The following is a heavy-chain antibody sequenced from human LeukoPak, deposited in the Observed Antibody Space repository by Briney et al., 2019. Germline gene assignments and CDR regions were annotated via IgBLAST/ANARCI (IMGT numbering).Heavy chain of an antibody. Sequence: SGGSLRLSCAASGFTFSSYDMHWVRHATGKGLEWVSAIGTAGDTYYPGSVKGRFTISRENAKNSLYLQVNSLRAEDTAVYYCARGNAFDIWGQGTMVTVSS. V-gene: IGHV3-13*01. CDR3: ARGNAFDI. J-gene: IGHJ3*02. CDR2: IGTAGDT. CDR1: GFTFSSYD.